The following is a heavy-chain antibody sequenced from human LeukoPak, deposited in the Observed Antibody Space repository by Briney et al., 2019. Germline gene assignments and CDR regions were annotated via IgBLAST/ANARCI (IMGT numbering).Heavy chain of an antibody. J-gene: IGHJ4*02. CDR3: ARDRGIAAAGTGY. Sequence: GGSLRLSCAPSGFTFSSYRMIWLRQAPGKGLEWVSYISSSSSTIYYADSVKGRFTISRDNAKNSLYLQMNSLRAEDTAVYYCARDRGIAAAGTGYWGQGTLVTVSS. CDR2: ISSSSSTI. CDR1: GFTFSSYR. V-gene: IGHV3-48*01. D-gene: IGHD6-13*01.